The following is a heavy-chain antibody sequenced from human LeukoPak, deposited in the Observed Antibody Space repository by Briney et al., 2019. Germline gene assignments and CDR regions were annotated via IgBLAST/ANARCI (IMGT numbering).Heavy chain of an antibody. CDR2: IYTSGST. CDR3: ARDRYYYDSSGDAFDI. D-gene: IGHD3-22*01. J-gene: IGHJ3*02. V-gene: IGHV4-4*07. CDR1: GGSISSYY. Sequence: SETLSLTCTVSGGSISSYYWSWIRQPAGKGLEWIGRIYTSGSTNYNPSLKSRVTMSVDTSKNQFSLKLSSVTAADTAVYYCARDRYYYDSSGDAFDIWGQGTMVTVSS.